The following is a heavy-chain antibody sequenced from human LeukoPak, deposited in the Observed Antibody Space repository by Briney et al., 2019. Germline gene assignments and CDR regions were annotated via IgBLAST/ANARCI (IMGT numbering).Heavy chain of an antibody. V-gene: IGHV3-23*01. Sequence: GGSLRLSCAASGFTFSSYGLSWVRQAPGKGLEWVSGISGSGGSTNYADSVKGRFTISRDNSKNTLYLQMNSLRAEDTAVYYCAKETSRIGGSMASFDYWGQGTLVTVSS. J-gene: IGHJ4*02. CDR3: AKETSRIGGSMASFDY. CDR1: GFTFSSYG. D-gene: IGHD1-26*01. CDR2: ISGSGGST.